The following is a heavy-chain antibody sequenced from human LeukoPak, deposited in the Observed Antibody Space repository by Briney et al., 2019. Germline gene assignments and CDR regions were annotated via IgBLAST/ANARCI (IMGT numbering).Heavy chain of an antibody. CDR2: IYYSGST. CDR3: ARAYDFGYFDY. D-gene: IGHD3/OR15-3a*01. V-gene: IGHV4-39*07. J-gene: IGHJ4*02. CDR1: GGSISSSSYY. Sequence: SETLSLTCTVSGGSISSSSYYWGWIRQPPGKGLEWIGSIYYSGSTYYNPSLKSRVTISVDTSKNQFSLKLSSVTAADTAVYYCARAYDFGYFDYWGQGTLVTVSS.